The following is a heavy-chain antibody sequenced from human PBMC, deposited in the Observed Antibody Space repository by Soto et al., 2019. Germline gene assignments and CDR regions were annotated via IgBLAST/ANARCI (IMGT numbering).Heavy chain of an antibody. V-gene: IGHV3-33*01. D-gene: IGHD1-26*01. CDR1: GLPFSASG. Sequence: QVQLVESGGGVVQPGRSLRLSCAASGLPFSASGMHWVRQAPGKGLECVAMIWSDGSKEYYADSVKGRFTITRDNSKNMVFLQMDSLRAEDTAVYYCARDKGTTCLDTWGQGNMVTVSS. CDR2: IWSDGSKE. CDR3: ARDKGTTCLDT. J-gene: IGHJ5*02.